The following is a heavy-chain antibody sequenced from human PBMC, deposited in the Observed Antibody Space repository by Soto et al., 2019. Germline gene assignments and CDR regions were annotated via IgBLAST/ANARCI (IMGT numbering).Heavy chain of an antibody. CDR2: INGGDDNR. D-gene: IGHD3-22*01. V-gene: IGHV1-3*01. CDR3: ARGRGYFDSNGNYYYFDY. Sequence: ASVKVSCKTSGYTFTSYIMHWVRRAPGQRPEWMGWINGGDDNRKYSQKFQGRVTIARDTSASTAYMELSSLRSEDTAVYYCARGRGYFDSNGNYYYFDYWGQGTLVTVSS. CDR1: GYTFTSYI. J-gene: IGHJ4*02.